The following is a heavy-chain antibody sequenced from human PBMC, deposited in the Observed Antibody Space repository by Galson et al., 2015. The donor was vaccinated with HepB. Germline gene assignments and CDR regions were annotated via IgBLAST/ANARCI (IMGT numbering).Heavy chain of an antibody. Sequence: SLRLSCAASGFTFSSYTMHWVRQAPGKGLEWVSYIRSNSSTISYADSVKGRFTISRDNAKNSLYLQMNSLRPEDTAVYYCASLEDYSSGWFPCGQGTLVAVSS. J-gene: IGHJ5*02. CDR3: ASLEDYSSGWFP. CDR1: GFTFSSYT. D-gene: IGHD6-19*01. V-gene: IGHV3-48*01. CDR2: IRSNSSTI.